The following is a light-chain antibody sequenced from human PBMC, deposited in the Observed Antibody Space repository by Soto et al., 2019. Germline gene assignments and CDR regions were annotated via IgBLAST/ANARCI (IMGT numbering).Light chain of an antibody. CDR3: QQRSNWPPV. J-gene: IGKJ3*01. CDR2: DAS. CDR1: QSVSSY. V-gene: IGKV3-11*01. Sequence: EIVFTQSPATLALSPGERATLSCRASQSVSSYLAWYQQKPGQAPRLLIYDASNRATGIPARFSGSGSGTDFPLTISSLDPEDFAVYYCQQRSNWPPVFGPGTKVDI.